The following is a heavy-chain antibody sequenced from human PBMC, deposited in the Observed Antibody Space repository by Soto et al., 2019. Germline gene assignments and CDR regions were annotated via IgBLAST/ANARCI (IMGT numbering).Heavy chain of an antibody. CDR3: SRDDSDWFFN. J-gene: IGHJ4*01. Sequence: GGSLRLSCAASGFTFGTPALQLVLQASGKGLEWLGRIGSKGETYSTTYAASVKGRFTISGDDSKKTAYLQMNSLESEDTAVYYCSRDDSDWFFNWGQGTLVTVSS. CDR2: IGSKGETYST. CDR1: GFTFGTPA. D-gene: IGHD3-9*01. V-gene: IGHV3-73*01.